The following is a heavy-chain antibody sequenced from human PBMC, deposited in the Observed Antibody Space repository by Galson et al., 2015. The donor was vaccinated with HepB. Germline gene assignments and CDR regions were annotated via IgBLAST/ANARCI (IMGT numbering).Heavy chain of an antibody. CDR2: ISYDGSNK. D-gene: IGHD2-2*01. V-gene: IGHV3-30*18. CDR3: AKAPTRAVIVVVPVAGMDV. J-gene: IGHJ6*02. CDR1: GFTFSSYG. Sequence: SLRLSCAASGFTFSSYGMHWVRQAPGKGLEWVAVISYDGSNKYYADSVKGRFTISRDNSKNTLYLQMNSLRAEDTAVYYCAKAPTRAVIVVVPVAGMDVWGQGTTVTVSS.